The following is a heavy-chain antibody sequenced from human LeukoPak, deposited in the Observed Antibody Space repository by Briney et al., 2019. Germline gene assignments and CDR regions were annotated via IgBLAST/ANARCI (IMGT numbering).Heavy chain of an antibody. D-gene: IGHD3-3*01. CDR1: GFTFSDYY. V-gene: IGHV3-11*04. CDR2: ISSSGSTI. CDR3: ASFYDFWSGYYHSYYYYYMDV. J-gene: IGHJ6*03. Sequence: GGSLRLSCAASGFTFSDYYMSWIRQAPGKGLEWVSYISSSGSTIYYADSVKGRFTISRDNAKNSLYLQMNSLRAEDTAVYYCASFYDFWSGYYHSYYYYYMDVWGKGTTVTVSS.